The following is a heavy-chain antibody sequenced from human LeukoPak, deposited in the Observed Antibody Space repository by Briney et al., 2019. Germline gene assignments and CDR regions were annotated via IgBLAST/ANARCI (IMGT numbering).Heavy chain of an antibody. V-gene: IGHV1-24*01. CDR2: FDPEDGET. CDR1: GYTLTESS. J-gene: IGHJ2*01. Sequence: ASVKVSCKVSGYTLTESSMHWVRQAPGKGLEWMGGFDPEDGETIYAQKFQGRVTMTEDTSTDTAYMELSSLRSEDTAVYYCATDLDNWNPGSYWYFDLWGRGTLVTVSS. D-gene: IGHD1-20*01. CDR3: ATDLDNWNPGSYWYFDL.